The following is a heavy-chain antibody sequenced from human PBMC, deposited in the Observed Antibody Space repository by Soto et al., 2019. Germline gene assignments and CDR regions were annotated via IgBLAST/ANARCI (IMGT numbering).Heavy chain of an antibody. D-gene: IGHD2-15*01. CDR1: GGSISSGGYY. CDR3: ARAFDCSGGSCYAGYNWFDP. CDR2: IYYSGST. V-gene: IGHV4-31*03. J-gene: IGHJ5*02. Sequence: QVQLQESGPGLVKPSQTLSLTCTVSGGSISSGGYYWSWIRQHPGKGLEWIGYIYYSGSTYYNPSLKSRVTISVDTSKNQFSLKLSSVTAADTAVYYCARAFDCSGGSCYAGYNWFDPWGQGTLVTVSS.